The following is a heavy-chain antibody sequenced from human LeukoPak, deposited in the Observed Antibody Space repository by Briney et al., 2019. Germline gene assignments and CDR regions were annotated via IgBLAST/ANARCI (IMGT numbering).Heavy chain of an antibody. J-gene: IGHJ4*02. CDR3: ARASYYYDSSGYPGYYFGY. Sequence: EASVKVSCKASGYTFTDYYMHWVRQAPGQGLEWMGWINPNSGGTNYAQKFQGRVTMTRDTSISTAYMELSRLRSDDTAVYYCARASYYYDSSGYPGYYFGYWGQGTLVTVSS. V-gene: IGHV1-2*02. D-gene: IGHD3-22*01. CDR1: GYTFTDYY. CDR2: INPNSGGT.